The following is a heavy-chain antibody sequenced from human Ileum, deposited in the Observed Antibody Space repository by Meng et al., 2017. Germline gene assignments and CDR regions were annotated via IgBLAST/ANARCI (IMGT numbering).Heavy chain of an antibody. CDR1: GGSFSAYY. CDR2: INHSTTT. D-gene: IGHD1-26*01. CDR3: ARSERSVYWYFDL. Sequence: QGRQQLWGAGLVLPLESLSPTGGVYGGSFSAYYLPAIRQTPGKGLELIGEINHSTTTYYSPSLMGRVGVSVDTSKNKFSLKLTSLTAADTAVYYCARSERSVYWYFDLWGRGTLVTVSS. J-gene: IGHJ2*01. V-gene: IGHV4-34*01.